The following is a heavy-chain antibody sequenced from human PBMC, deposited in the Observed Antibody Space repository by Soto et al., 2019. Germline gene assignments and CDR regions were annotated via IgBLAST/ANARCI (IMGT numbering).Heavy chain of an antibody. CDR1: GFTFSNYW. V-gene: IGHV3-74*01. J-gene: IGHJ4*02. CDR2: IDHDGPT. CDR3: VRDSHGDY. Sequence: EVQLVESGGGLVQSGGSLRLSCAGSGFTFSNYWMHWVRQAPGKGLEWVSRIDHDGPTDYVDSVRGRFTISRDNAENTLYLQMNSLRPEDTAVYYCVRDSHGDYWGQGTLVTVSS.